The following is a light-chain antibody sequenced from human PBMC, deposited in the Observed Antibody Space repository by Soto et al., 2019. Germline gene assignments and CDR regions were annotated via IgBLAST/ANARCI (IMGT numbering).Light chain of an antibody. J-gene: IGKJ1*01. CDR3: QQYNSYSTWP. CDR1: QSISSW. V-gene: IGKV1-5*01. Sequence: QMTQSPYTLSASVGDGVTITCRASQSISSWLAWYQQKPGKAPKLLIYDASSLESGVPSRFSGSGSGTEFTLTISSLQPDDFATYYCQQYNSYSTWPFGQGTKADIK. CDR2: DAS.